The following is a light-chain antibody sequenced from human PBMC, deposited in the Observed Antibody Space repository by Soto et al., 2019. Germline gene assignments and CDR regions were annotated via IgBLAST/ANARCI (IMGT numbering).Light chain of an antibody. J-gene: IGLJ1*01. CDR2: EVT. CDR3: CSYTSNNTLV. Sequence: QSVLTQPASVSGSPGQSITISCTGTSSDVGGYKFVSWFQQHPGKAPKLMIYEVTSRPSGVSHRFSGSKSGTTASLTISGLQAEDEADYYCCSYTSNNTLVFGGGTKVTVL. CDR1: SSDVGGYKF. V-gene: IGLV2-14*01.